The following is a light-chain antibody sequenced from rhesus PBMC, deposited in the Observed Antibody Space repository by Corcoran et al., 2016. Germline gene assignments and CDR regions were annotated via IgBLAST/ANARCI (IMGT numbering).Light chain of an antibody. CDR2: AAS. Sequence: DIQMTQSPSSLSASVGDRVTITCRASQGISTYLNWYQQKPGKAPKRLISAASSLESGVPSRFSGSGSGTDFTLPISSLQPEDFATYYCLQYNSDPYSFGQGTKVEIK. CDR1: QGISTY. J-gene: IGKJ2*01. V-gene: IGKV1-43*02. CDR3: LQYNSDPYS.